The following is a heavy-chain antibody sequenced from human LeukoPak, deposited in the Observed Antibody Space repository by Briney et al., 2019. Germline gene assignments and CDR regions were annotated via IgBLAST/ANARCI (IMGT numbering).Heavy chain of an antibody. D-gene: IGHD1-26*01. CDR3: ARDSAVGAIGAFDY. Sequence: GGSRSLSGEPSGFTSSSFRMNWARRLPGRGLKWASSISSSSSYIYYADSVKGRFTISRDNAKNSLYLQMNSLRAEDTAVYYCARDSAVGAIGAFDYWGQGTLVTVSP. CDR1: GFTSSSFR. CDR2: ISSSSSYI. V-gene: IGHV3-21*01. J-gene: IGHJ4*02.